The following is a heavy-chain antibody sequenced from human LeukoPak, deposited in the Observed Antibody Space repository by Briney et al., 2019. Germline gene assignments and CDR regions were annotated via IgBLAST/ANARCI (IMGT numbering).Heavy chain of an antibody. V-gene: IGHV3-33*01. CDR2: IWYDGSNK. D-gene: IGHD3-3*01. J-gene: IGHJ4*02. CDR3: ARDGAVGSSGPGDY. Sequence: GGSLRLSCAASGFTFSSYGMHWVRQAPGKGLEWVAVIWYDGSNKYYADSVKGRFAISRDNSKNTLYLQMNSLRAEDTAVYYCARDGAVGSSGPGDYWGQGTLVAVSS. CDR1: GFTFSSYG.